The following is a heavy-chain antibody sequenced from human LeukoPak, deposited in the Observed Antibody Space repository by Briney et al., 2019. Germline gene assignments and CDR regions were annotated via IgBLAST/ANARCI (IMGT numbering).Heavy chain of an antibody. CDR2: ISWDGGST. D-gene: IGHD3-22*01. J-gene: IGHJ4*02. CDR1: GFTFDDYT. V-gene: IGHV3-43*01. Sequence: QSGGSLRLSCAASGFTFDDYTMHWVRQAPGKGLEWVSLISWDGGSTYYADSVKGRFTISRDNSKNSLYLQMNSLRTEDTALYYCAKDSGLYDSSGYSDYWGQGTLVTVSS. CDR3: AKDSGLYDSSGYSDY.